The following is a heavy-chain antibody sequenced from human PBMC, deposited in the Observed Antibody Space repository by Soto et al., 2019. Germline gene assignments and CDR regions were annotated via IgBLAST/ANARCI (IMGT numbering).Heavy chain of an antibody. CDR2: IYYSGTT. J-gene: IGHJ4*02. D-gene: IGHD2-15*01. Sequence: QLQLQESGPRLVRTSETLSLTCTVSGGSISSSNYYWGWVRQPPGKGLGWIGNIYYSGTTYYNPSLKRRVTISVDTSKNQFFLKLKSVTAADTAVYYCARFVVPATRHPDFDYWGQGTLVTVSS. CDR1: GGSISSSNYY. CDR3: ARFVVPATRHPDFDY. V-gene: IGHV4-39*01.